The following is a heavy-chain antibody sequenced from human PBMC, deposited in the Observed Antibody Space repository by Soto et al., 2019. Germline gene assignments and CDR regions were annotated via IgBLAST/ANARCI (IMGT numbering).Heavy chain of an antibody. CDR3: ARVCAAAGYYYYYYGMEV. Sequence: QVQLVQSGAQVKKPGASVKVSCKASGYTFTSYDINWVRQATGQGLEWMGWMNPNSGNTGYAQKFQGRVTMTRNNSISTAYMELSSLRSEDTAVYYCARVCAAAGYYYYYYGMEVWGQGPTVTVSS. J-gene: IGHJ6*02. CDR1: GYTFTSYD. V-gene: IGHV1-8*01. CDR2: MNPNSGNT. D-gene: IGHD6-13*01.